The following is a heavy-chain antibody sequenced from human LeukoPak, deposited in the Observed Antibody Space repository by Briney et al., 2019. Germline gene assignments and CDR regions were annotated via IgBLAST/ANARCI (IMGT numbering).Heavy chain of an antibody. Sequence: SETLSLTCTVSGGSISSGCYYWSWIRQHPGKGLEWIGYIYYSGSTNYNPSLKSRVTISVDTSKNQFSLKLSSVTAADTAVYYCARQGIAAAGTGWFEPWGQGTLVTVSS. CDR3: ARQGIAAAGTGWFEP. CDR2: IYYSGST. CDR1: GGSISSGCYY. D-gene: IGHD6-13*01. V-gene: IGHV4-61*01. J-gene: IGHJ5*02.